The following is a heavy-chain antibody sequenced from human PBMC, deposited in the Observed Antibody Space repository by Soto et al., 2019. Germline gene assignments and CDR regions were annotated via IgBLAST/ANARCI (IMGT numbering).Heavy chain of an antibody. D-gene: IGHD3-10*01. J-gene: IGHJ4*02. Sequence: QVQLQESGPGLVMPSETLSLTCTVSGGSISSYYWSWIRQPPGKGLEWIGYIYYSGSTNYNPSLKSRVTISVDTSKNQFSLKLSFVTAADTAVYYCARLWGWFGDYWGQGTLVTVSS. V-gene: IGHV4-59*08. CDR3: ARLWGWFGDY. CDR2: IYYSGST. CDR1: GGSISSYY.